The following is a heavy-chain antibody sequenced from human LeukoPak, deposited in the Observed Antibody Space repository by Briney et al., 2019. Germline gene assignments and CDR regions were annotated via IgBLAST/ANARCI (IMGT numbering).Heavy chain of an antibody. Sequence: SETLSLTCTVSGGSISSYYWSWIRQPPGKGLEWIGYIYYSGSTNYNPSLKSRVTISVDTSKNQFSLKLSSVTAADTAVYYCARVCGEYYGSGGYYVGLAFDIWGQGTMVTVSS. V-gene: IGHV4-59*01. CDR3: ARVCGEYYGSGGYYVGLAFDI. CDR2: IYYSGST. J-gene: IGHJ3*02. CDR1: GGSISSYY. D-gene: IGHD3-10*01.